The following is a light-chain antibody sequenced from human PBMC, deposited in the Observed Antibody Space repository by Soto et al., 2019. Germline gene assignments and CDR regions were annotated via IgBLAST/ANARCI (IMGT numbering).Light chain of an antibody. J-gene: IGKJ1*01. CDR2: KAS. V-gene: IGKV1-5*03. CDR3: QQYNSYPWT. CDR1: QSISSW. Sequence: DIQMTQSPSTLYASVGDRVTITCRASQSISSWLAWYQQTPGKAPKLLIYKASALESGVPSRFSGSGSGTEFTLTISSLQPDDFATYYCQQYNSYPWTFGQGTKVDIK.